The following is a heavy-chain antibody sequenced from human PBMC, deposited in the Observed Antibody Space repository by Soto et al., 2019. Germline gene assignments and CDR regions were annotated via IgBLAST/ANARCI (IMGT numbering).Heavy chain of an antibody. CDR1: GSTLSSYD. D-gene: IGHD3-9*01. CDR2: IGTAGDT. Sequence: EVQLVESGGGLVQPGGSLRLSCAASGSTLSSYDMHWVRQATGKGLEWVSAIGTAGDTYYPGSVKGRFTISRENAKNSLYLQMNSLRAGDTAVYYCARGAVLRYFDWPHTFDYWGQGTLVTVSS. J-gene: IGHJ4*02. CDR3: ARGAVLRYFDWPHTFDY. V-gene: IGHV3-13*01.